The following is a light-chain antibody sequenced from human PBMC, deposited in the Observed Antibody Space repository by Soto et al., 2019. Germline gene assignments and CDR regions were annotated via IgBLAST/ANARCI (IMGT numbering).Light chain of an antibody. CDR3: SAYTSSSPLYV. CDR2: DVS. CDR1: SSDGGGYNY. V-gene: IGLV2-14*01. Sequence: QSALTQPASVSGSPEPSITISCTGTSSDGGGYNYVSWYQQHHGKSPKLMIFDVSNRPSGVSNHVSGSKSGNTASLTISGLRAEDDADSYCSAYTSSSPLYVFGTGTKVTVL. J-gene: IGLJ1*01.